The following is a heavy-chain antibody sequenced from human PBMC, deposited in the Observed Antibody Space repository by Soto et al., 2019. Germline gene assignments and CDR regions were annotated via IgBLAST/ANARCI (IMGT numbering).Heavy chain of an antibody. V-gene: IGHV1-69*13. Sequence: SVKVSCRASGGTFSSYAISWVRQAPGQGLEWMGGIIPIFGTANYAQKFQGRVTITADESTSTAYMELSSLRSEDTAVYYCARDRYTPITMVRGPPSYYYYGMDVWGQGTTVTVSS. CDR2: IIPIFGTA. J-gene: IGHJ6*02. D-gene: IGHD3-10*01. CDR1: GGTFSSYA. CDR3: ARDRYTPITMVRGPPSYYYYGMDV.